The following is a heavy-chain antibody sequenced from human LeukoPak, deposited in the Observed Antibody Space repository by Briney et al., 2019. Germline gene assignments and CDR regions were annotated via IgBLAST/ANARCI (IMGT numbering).Heavy chain of an antibody. Sequence: PGGSLRLSCAASGFTFSNAWMSWVRQAPGKGLEWVGRIKSKTDGGTTDYAAPVKGRFTISRDDSKNTLYLQMNSLKTEDTAVYYCTTSVVFGELLGGFDYWGQGTLVTVSS. J-gene: IGHJ4*02. CDR1: GFTFSNAW. CDR2: IKSKTDGGTT. CDR3: TTSVVFGELLGGFDY. V-gene: IGHV3-15*01. D-gene: IGHD3-10*02.